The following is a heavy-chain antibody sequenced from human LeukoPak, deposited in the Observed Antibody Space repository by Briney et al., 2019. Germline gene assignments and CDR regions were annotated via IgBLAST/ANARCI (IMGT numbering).Heavy chain of an antibody. Sequence: SETLSLTCNVSGGSISSSTYYWGWIRQPPGKGLEWIGNVYYSGSTYYNPSLKSRLTISVDTSQGQFSLRLSSVTTADTGLYYCTRGSYDVLTGYSTLGEYWGQGALVTVS. V-gene: IGHV4-39*01. CDR3: TRGSYDVLTGYSTLGEY. CDR2: VYYSGST. D-gene: IGHD3-9*01. J-gene: IGHJ4*02. CDR1: GGSISSSTYY.